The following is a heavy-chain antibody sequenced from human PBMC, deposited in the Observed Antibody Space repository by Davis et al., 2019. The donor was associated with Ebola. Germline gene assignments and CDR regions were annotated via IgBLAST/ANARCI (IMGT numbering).Heavy chain of an antibody. V-gene: IGHV1-8*01. CDR3: ARGRAVARGYYFDY. CDR1: GYTFTSYD. Sequence: AASVKVSCKASGYTFTSYDINWVRQATGQGLEWMGWMNPNSGNTGYAQKFQGRVTMTGNTSISTAYMELSSLRSEDTAVYYCARGRAVARGYYFDYWGQGTLVTVSS. J-gene: IGHJ4*02. D-gene: IGHD6-19*01. CDR2: MNPNSGNT.